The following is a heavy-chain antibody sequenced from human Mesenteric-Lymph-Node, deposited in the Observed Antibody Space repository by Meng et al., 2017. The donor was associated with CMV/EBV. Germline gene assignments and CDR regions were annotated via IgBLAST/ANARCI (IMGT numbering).Heavy chain of an antibody. CDR3: ARDIVVVPAAQKPYNWFDP. V-gene: IGHV4-34*01. CDR1: GGSFSGYY. D-gene: IGHD2-2*01. Sequence: SQTLSLTCAVYGGSFSGYYWSWIRQPPGKGLEWIGEINHSGSTNYNPSLMSRVTISVDTSKNQFSLKLSSVTAADTAVYYCARDIVVVPAAQKPYNWFDPWGQGTLVTVSS. J-gene: IGHJ5*02. CDR2: INHSGST.